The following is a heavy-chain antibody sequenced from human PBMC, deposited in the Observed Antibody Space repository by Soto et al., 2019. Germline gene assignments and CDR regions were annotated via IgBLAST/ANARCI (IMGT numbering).Heavy chain of an antibody. Sequence: EVQLVESGGGLVQPGGSLRLSCAASGFTFSSYWMHWVRQAPGKGLMWVSRISSDGSDASYADSVKGRFTISRDNAKTTLNLKMNSRRGEDTAGYSWPGPGDPNRGGSDPWGQGTLVTVSS. CDR1: GFTFSSYW. CDR3: PGPGDPNRGGSDP. J-gene: IGHJ5*02. D-gene: IGHD3-10*01. V-gene: IGHV3-74*01. CDR2: ISSDGSDA.